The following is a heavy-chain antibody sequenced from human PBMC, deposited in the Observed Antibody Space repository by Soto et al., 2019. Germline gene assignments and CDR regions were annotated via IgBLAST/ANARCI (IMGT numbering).Heavy chain of an antibody. J-gene: IGHJ4*02. V-gene: IGHV1-69*01. CDR3: ARGRDVRKYYLDY. CDR2: IVPIFGKA. CDR1: GGTFSDSV. Sequence: QVQLVQSGPEVKKPGSSVKVSCKASGGTFSDSVTSWVRQAPGQGLEWMGGIVPIFGKANLAEKFQDRVTITADESTSTAYMKVGSVRSEDTAVYYCARGRDVRKYYLDYWGQGTMVTVSS.